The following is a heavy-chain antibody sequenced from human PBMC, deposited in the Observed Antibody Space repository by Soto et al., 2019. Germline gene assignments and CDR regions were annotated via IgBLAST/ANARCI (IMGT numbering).Heavy chain of an antibody. CDR3: AIHRPLDYGGNSGGLDY. Sequence: EVQLLESGGGLVQPGGSLRLSCAASGFTFINYAMSWVRQAPGKGLEWVSSISGDGSLTYSADSVKGRFTISRDNSKNALYLQMNSLRAEDTAVYYCAIHRPLDYGGNSGGLDYWGQGTLVTVSS. CDR2: ISGDGSLT. J-gene: IGHJ4*02. D-gene: IGHD4-17*01. CDR1: GFTFINYA. V-gene: IGHV3-23*01.